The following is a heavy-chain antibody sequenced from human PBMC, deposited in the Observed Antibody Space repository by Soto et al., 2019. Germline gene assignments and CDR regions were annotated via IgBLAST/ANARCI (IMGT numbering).Heavy chain of an antibody. CDR2: ISSGGGAI. CDR3: ARSSGNYRPFDY. Sequence: PGGSLRLSCAASGFTFSSYEMNWVRQAPGKGLEWVSHISSGGGAIYYADSVKGRLTISRADAKNSLYLQMNSLRLEDTALYYCARSSGNYRPFDYWGQGSPVTVSS. J-gene: IGHJ4*02. D-gene: IGHD3-22*01. CDR1: GFTFSSYE. V-gene: IGHV3-48*03.